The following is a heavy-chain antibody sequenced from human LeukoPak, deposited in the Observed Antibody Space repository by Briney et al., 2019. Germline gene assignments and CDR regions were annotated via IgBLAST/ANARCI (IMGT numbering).Heavy chain of an antibody. Sequence: GGSLRLSCAASGFTFSTYGMHWVRQAPGKGLEWVAVISYDGSNKFYADSVKGRFTISRDNSKNTLYLQMNSLRPEDTAVYYCAELGITMIGGVWGKGTTVTISS. J-gene: IGHJ6*04. D-gene: IGHD3-10*02. CDR1: GFTFSTYG. V-gene: IGHV3-30*18. CDR3: AELGITMIGGV. CDR2: ISYDGSNK.